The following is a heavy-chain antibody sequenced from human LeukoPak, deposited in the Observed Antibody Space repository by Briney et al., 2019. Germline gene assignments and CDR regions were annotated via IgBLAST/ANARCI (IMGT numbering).Heavy chain of an antibody. J-gene: IGHJ5*02. CDR1: GFTLSSYS. V-gene: IGHV3-21*01. CDR2: ISSSSSYI. D-gene: IGHD5-18*01. Sequence: GGSLRLSCAASGFTLSSYSMNWVRQAPGKGLEWVSSISSSSSYIYYADSVKGRFTISRDNAKNSLYLQMNSLRAEDTAVYYCAREIGSGYSYGLGWFDPWGQGTLVTVSS. CDR3: AREIGSGYSYGLGWFDP.